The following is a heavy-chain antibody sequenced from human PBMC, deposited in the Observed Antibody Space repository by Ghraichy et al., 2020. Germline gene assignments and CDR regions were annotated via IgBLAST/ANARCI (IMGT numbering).Heavy chain of an antibody. J-gene: IGHJ4*02. CDR3: ARLGSNLPDY. Sequence: SETLSLTCTVSGGSISSYYWSWIRQPPGKGLEWIGYIYYSGSTNYNPSLKSRVTISVDTSKNQFSLKLSSVTAADTAVYYCARLGSNLPDYWGQGTLVTVSS. CDR1: GGSISSYY. D-gene: IGHD4-23*01. CDR2: IYYSGST. V-gene: IGHV4-59*08.